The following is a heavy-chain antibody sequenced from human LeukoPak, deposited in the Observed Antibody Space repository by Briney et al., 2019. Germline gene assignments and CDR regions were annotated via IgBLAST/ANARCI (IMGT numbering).Heavy chain of an antibody. CDR1: GYTLTGLS. Sequence: ASVKVSCKVSGYTLTGLSMHWVRQAPGKGLEWMGGFDPEDGETIYAQKFQGRVTMTEDTSTDTAYMELSSLRSEDTAVYYCATGRIKEYQLPMYHYWGQGTLVTVSS. D-gene: IGHD2-2*01. CDR3: ATGRIKEYQLPMYHY. J-gene: IGHJ4*02. V-gene: IGHV1-24*01. CDR2: FDPEDGET.